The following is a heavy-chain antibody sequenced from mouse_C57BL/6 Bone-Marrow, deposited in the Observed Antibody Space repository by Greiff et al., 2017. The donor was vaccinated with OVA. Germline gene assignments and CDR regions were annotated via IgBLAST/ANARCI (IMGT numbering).Heavy chain of an antibody. CDR1: GFTFSSYA. V-gene: IGHV5-4*03. CDR3: AAVVARGYFDV. J-gene: IGHJ1*03. D-gene: IGHD1-1*01. CDR2: ISDGGSYT. Sequence: EVKLVESGGGLVKPGGSLKLSCAASGFTFSSYAMSWVRQTPEKRLEWVATISDGGSYTYYPDNVKGRFTLSRDNAKNNLYLQMSHLKSEDTAMYYCAAVVARGYFDVWGTGTTVTVSS.